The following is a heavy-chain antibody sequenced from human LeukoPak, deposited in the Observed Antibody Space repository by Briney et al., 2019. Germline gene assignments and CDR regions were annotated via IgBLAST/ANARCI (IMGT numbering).Heavy chain of an antibody. J-gene: IGHJ4*02. CDR1: GFTFSSYA. Sequence: PGGSLRLSCAASGFTFSSYAMHWVRQAPGKGLEWVAVISYDGSNKYYANSVKGRFTISRDNSKNTLYLQMNSLRAEDTAVYYCAKDGIRFIAAAGDLFDYWGQGTLVTVSS. CDR2: ISYDGSNK. CDR3: AKDGIRFIAAAGDLFDY. D-gene: IGHD6-13*01. V-gene: IGHV3-30-3*01.